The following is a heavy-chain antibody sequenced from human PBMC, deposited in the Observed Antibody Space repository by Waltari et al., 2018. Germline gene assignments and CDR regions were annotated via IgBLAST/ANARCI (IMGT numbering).Heavy chain of an antibody. J-gene: IGHJ3*02. V-gene: IGHV3-53*02. D-gene: IGHD1-26*01. Sequence: EVQLVETGGGLIQPGGSLRLSCAASGFTVSSSYMPWVRQAPGKGLGWVSVIYRGGSTFYADPVKGRFTISRDDSKNTLYLQMSNLRAEDTAVYYCARDHGVSYLEGALDIWGQGTMVTVSS. CDR3: ARDHGVSYLEGALDI. CDR2: IYRGGST. CDR1: GFTVSSSY.